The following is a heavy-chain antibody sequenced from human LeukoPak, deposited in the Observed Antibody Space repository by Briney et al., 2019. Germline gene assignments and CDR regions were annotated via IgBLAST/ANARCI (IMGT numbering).Heavy chain of an antibody. D-gene: IGHD6-13*01. CDR1: GFTFSSYA. V-gene: IGHV3-23*01. CDR2: ISGSGGST. J-gene: IGHJ4*02. CDR3: AKDEQQLVRWGLYGDY. Sequence: GGSLRLSCAASGFTFSSYAMSWVRQAPGKGLEWVSAISGSGGSTYYADSVKGRFTISRDNSKNTLYLQMNSLRAEDTAVYYCAKDEQQLVRWGLYGDYWGQGTLVTVSS.